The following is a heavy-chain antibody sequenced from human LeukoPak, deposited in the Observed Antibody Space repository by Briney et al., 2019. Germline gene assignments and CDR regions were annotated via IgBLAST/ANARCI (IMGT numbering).Heavy chain of an antibody. CDR2: INPNSGGT. V-gene: IGHV1-2*02. CDR3: ARYDFWSGYSGFDY. Sequence: GASVKVSCKASGYTFTGYYMHWVRQAPGQGLEWMGWINPNSGGTNYAQKFQGRVTMTRDTSISTAYMELSRLRSDDTAVYYCARYDFWSGYSGFDYWGQGTLVTVSS. J-gene: IGHJ4*02. D-gene: IGHD3-3*01. CDR1: GYTFTGYY.